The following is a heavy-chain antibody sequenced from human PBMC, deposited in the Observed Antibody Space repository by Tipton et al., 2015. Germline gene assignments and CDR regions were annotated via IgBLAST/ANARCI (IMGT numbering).Heavy chain of an antibody. J-gene: IGHJ6*02. CDR2: IGGTAGSA. CDR3: AKARPWGYNWNYVSDYYYYGMDV. V-gene: IGHV3-23*01. D-gene: IGHD1-7*01. CDR1: GFTFSSYA. Sequence: SLRLSCAASGFTFSSYAVNWVRQAPGKGLEWVSVIGGTAGSAFYADSVKGRFRISRDNSKNTVYLQMNSLRAEDTAVYYCAKARPWGYNWNYVSDYYYYGMDVWGQGTTVTVSS.